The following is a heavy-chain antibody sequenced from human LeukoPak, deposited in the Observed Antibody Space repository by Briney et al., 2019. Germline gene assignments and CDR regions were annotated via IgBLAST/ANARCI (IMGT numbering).Heavy chain of an antibody. CDR2: IKQDGSEK. CDR1: GFTFSSYW. V-gene: IGHV3-7*01. CDR3: ARDLGIDDFWSGF. D-gene: IGHD3-3*01. J-gene: IGHJ4*02. Sequence: PGGSLRLSCAASGFTFSSYWMSWVRQAPGKGLEWVANIKQDGSEKYYVDSVKGRFTISRDNAKNSLYLQMNSLRDEDTAVYYCARDLGIDDFWSGFWGQGTLVTVSS.